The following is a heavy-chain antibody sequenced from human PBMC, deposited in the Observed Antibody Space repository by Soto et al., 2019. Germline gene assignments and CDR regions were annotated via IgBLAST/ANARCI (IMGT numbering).Heavy chain of an antibody. Sequence: SSETLSLTCSVSDGSMNSYYWSWIRQPAGKGLEWIGRISGSGSTNYNPSLKSRVTMSVDTSKGQFSLNLRSVTAADTAVYYCASSGYSGYFAWGQGTLVTVSS. J-gene: IGHJ5*02. V-gene: IGHV4-4*07. CDR3: ASSGYSGYFA. CDR1: DGSMNSYY. CDR2: ISGSGST. D-gene: IGHD5-12*01.